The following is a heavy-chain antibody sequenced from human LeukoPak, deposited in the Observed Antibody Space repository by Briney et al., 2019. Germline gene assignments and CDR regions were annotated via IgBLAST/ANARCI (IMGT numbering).Heavy chain of an antibody. Sequence: PGGSLRLSCAASGFTFSSYGMHWVRQAPGKGLEWVAVISYDGSNKYYADSVKGRFTISRDNSKNTLYLQMNSLRAEHTAVYYCAKDRDYYGSGSYYSPYYYYGMDVWGKGTTVTVSS. CDR3: AKDRDYYGSGSYYSPYYYYGMDV. CDR2: ISYDGSNK. D-gene: IGHD3-10*01. V-gene: IGHV3-30*18. J-gene: IGHJ6*04. CDR1: GFTFSSYG.